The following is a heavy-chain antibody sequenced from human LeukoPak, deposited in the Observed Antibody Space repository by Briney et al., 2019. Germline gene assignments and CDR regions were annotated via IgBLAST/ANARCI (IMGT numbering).Heavy chain of an antibody. CDR2: ISYDGSNK. CDR1: GFTFSSYA. Sequence: GGSLRLSCAASGFTFSSYAMHWVRQAPGKGLEWVAVISYDGSNKYYADSVKSRFTISRDNSKNTLYLQMNSLRAEDTAVYYCARVGLRGYSYGGYFDYWGQGTLVTVSS. V-gene: IGHV3-30-3*01. J-gene: IGHJ4*02. CDR3: ARVGLRGYSYGGYFDY. D-gene: IGHD5-18*01.